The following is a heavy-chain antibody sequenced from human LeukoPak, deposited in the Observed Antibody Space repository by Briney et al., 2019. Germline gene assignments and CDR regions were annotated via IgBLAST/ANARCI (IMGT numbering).Heavy chain of an antibody. J-gene: IGHJ4*02. CDR1: GFTLSIYN. V-gene: IGHV3-69-1*01. CDR3: ATESDYGGYLNY. Sequence: GGSLRLSCAASGFTLSIYNMNWVRQAPGKGLEWISFISSSRTIYYADSVKGRFTISRDNAKNSLHLQMNSLRAEDTAVYYCATESDYGGYLNYWGQGTLVTVSS. CDR2: ISSSRTI. D-gene: IGHD4-17*01.